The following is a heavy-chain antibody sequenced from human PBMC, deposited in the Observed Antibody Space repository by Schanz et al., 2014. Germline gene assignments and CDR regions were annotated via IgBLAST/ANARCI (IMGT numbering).Heavy chain of an antibody. D-gene: IGHD1-1*01. Sequence: QVQLVESGGGVVQPGRSLRLSCVASGFTFSSYAMHWVRQAPGKGLEWVAVISFDGNNKHYADSVKGRFTISRDSSKNTLYLQMNSLRAEDTAVYYCARDRWDWNNAFDIWGQGTMVTVSS. CDR1: GFTFSSYA. CDR2: ISFDGNNK. J-gene: IGHJ3*02. V-gene: IGHV3-30*04. CDR3: ARDRWDWNNAFDI.